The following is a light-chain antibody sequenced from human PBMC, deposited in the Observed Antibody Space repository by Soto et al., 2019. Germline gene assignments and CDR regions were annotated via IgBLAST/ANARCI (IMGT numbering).Light chain of an antibody. Sequence: QSALTQPASVSGSPGQSITISCTGTSSDVGGYNYVSWYQQHPGNAPKLMIYEVSNRPSGVSNRFSGSKSVNTASLTISGLQAEDEADYYCSSYTSSSTLYVFGTGTKLTVL. CDR1: SSDVGGYNY. J-gene: IGLJ1*01. V-gene: IGLV2-14*01. CDR2: EVS. CDR3: SSYTSSSTLYV.